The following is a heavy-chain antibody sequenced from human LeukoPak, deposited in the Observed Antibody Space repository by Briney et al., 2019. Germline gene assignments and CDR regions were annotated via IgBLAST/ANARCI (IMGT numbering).Heavy chain of an antibody. CDR3: ARNYPEYQLLHYYYYMDV. J-gene: IGHJ6*03. CDR1: GGSISSSSYY. Sequence: PSETLSLTCTVSGGSISSSSYYWGWIRQPPGKGLEWIGSIYYSGSTYYNPSLKSRVTISVDTSKNQFSLKLSSVTAADTAVYYCARNYPEYQLLHYYYYMDVWGKGTTVTVSS. V-gene: IGHV4-39*07. D-gene: IGHD2-2*01. CDR2: IYYSGST.